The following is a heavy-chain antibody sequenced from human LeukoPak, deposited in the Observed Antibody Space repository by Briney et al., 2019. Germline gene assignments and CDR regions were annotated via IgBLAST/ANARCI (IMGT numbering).Heavy chain of an antibody. CDR1: GGSISSYY. CDR3: ARERYSSSSTIDY. V-gene: IGHV4-59*12. CDR2: IYYSGST. D-gene: IGHD6-6*01. J-gene: IGHJ4*02. Sequence: SETLSLTCTVSGGSISSYYWSWIRQPPGKGLEWIGYIYYSGSTNYNPSLKSRVTISVDTSKNQFSLKLSSVTAADTAVYYCARERYSSSSTIDYWGQGTLVTVSS.